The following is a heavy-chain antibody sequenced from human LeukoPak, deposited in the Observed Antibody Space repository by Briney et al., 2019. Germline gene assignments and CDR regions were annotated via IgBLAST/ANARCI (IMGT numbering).Heavy chain of an antibody. CDR1: GFTFSSYA. D-gene: IGHD3-9*01. CDR2: ISYDGSNK. V-gene: IGHV3-30-3*01. Sequence: GGSLRLSCAASGFTFSSYAMSWVRQAPGKGLEWVAVISYDGSNKYYADSVKGRFTISRDNSKNTLYLQMNSLRAEDTAVYYCARDVRYFDWLFSYFDYWGQGTLVTVSS. CDR3: ARDVRYFDWLFSYFDY. J-gene: IGHJ4*02.